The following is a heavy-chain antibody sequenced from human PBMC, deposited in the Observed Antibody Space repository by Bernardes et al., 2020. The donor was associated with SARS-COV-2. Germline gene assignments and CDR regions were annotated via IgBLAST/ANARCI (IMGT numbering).Heavy chain of an antibody. CDR3: ARTSIVVVPGPLGLGPWGYNYHGMGV. CDR2: TYFRSKWYS. D-gene: IGHD2-2*01. V-gene: IGHV6-1*01. J-gene: IGHJ6*02. Sequence: QSPSLTFAISWDSSSSNSAAWNLLRQSPSRGLEWLGRTYFRSKWYSDYAVSVKGRITINSDTSKNQFSLQLNSVTPEDTAVYYCARTSIVVVPGPLGLGPWGYNYHGMGVWGQGTTVIVSS. CDR1: WDSSSSNSAA.